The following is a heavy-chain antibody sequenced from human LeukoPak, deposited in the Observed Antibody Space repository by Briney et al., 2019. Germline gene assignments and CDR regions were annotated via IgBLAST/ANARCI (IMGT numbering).Heavy chain of an antibody. J-gene: IGHJ4*02. CDR3: TTVYRTVTIFGVISHFDY. CDR1: GFTFSNAW. V-gene: IGHV3-15*01. D-gene: IGHD3-3*01. CDR2: IRSQTDGGTT. Sequence: GGSLRLSCQASGFTFSNAWMTWVRQAPGKGLEWVGRIRSQTDGGTTDYAESVEGRFTISREDSMNMVYLQMNSLKTDETGVYYCTTVYRTVTIFGVISHFDYWGQGILVTVSS.